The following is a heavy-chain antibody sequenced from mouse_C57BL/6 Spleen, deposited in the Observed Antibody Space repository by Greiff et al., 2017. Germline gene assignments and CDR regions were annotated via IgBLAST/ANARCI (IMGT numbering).Heavy chain of an antibody. D-gene: IGHD1-1*01. CDR1: GYTFTSYG. CDR2: IYPRSGNT. J-gene: IGHJ2*01. Sequence: VKLQESGAELARPGASVKLSCKASGYTFTSYGISWVKQRTGQGLEWIGEIYPRSGNTYYNEKFKGKATLTADKSSSTAYMELRSLTSEDSAVYFCARYFTTVVARFDYWGQGTTLTVSS. CDR3: ARYFTTVVARFDY. V-gene: IGHV1-81*01.